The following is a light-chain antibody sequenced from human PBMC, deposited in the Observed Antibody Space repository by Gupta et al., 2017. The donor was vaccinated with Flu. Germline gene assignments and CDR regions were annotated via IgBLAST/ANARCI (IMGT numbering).Light chain of an antibody. Sequence: PSLSSSSTEGGVIICWGGRQGSSSYLAWYQQKPGKAPKLLIYAASSLQSGVPSRFSGSGSGTDFTLTISCLQSEDFATYYCQQYDSYPHTFGQGTKLEIK. J-gene: IGKJ2*01. CDR1: QGSSSY. CDR2: AAS. V-gene: IGKV1-8*01. CDR3: QQYDSYPHT.